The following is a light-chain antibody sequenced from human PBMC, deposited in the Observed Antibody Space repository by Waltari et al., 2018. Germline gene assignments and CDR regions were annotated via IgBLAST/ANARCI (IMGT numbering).Light chain of an antibody. CDR1: QSVSSY. CDR2: DAS. CDR3: QQRSNWPPT. J-gene: IGKJ1*01. Sequence: EIVLTQSPATLSSSPGERATLSCRASQSVSSYLAWYQQKPGQAPRLIIYDASTRATGIPARFSGSWSGTDFTLTISSLEPEDFAVYYCQQRSNWPPTFGQGTKVEIK. V-gene: IGKV3-11*01.